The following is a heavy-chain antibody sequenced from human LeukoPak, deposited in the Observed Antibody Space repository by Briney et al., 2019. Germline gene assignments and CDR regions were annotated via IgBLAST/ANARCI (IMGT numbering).Heavy chain of an antibody. CDR2: IYYSGST. D-gene: IGHD5-12*01. CDR1: GGSISSGDYY. V-gene: IGHV4-30-4*01. J-gene: IGHJ5*02. CDR3: ARDPLKRIGLRRGNWFDP. Sequence: PSETLSLTCTVSGGSISSGDYYWRWVRQPPGKGLEWIGYIYYSGSTYYNPSLKSRVTISVDTSKNQFSLRLSSVTAADTAVYYCARDPLKRIGLRRGNWFDPWGQGTLVTVSS.